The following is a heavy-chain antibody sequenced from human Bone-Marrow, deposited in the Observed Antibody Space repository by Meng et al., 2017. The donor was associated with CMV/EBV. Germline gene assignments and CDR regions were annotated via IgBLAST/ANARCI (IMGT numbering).Heavy chain of an antibody. J-gene: IGHJ6*02. CDR3: ARDPNYDFWRPAGYYYYGMDV. D-gene: IGHD3-3*01. CDR1: GGTFSSYA. V-gene: IGHV1-69*05. CDR2: IIPIFGTA. Sequence: SVKVSCKASGGTFSSYAISWVRQAPGQGLEWMGGIIPIFGTANYAQKFQGRVTITTDESTSTAYMELRSLRSDDTAVYYCARDPNYDFWRPAGYYYYGMDVWGQGTTVTVSS.